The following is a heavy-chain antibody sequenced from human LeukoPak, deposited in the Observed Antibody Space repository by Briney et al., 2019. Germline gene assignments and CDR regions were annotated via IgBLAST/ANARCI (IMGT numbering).Heavy chain of an antibody. V-gene: IGHV4-34*01. CDR3: ARTDYRA. J-gene: IGHJ5*02. CDR1: GGSISSYY. D-gene: IGHD4-11*01. CDR2: INHSGST. Sequence: SETLSLTCTVSGGSISSYYWSWIRQPAGKGLEWIGEINHSGSTNYNPSLKSLKSRVTISVDTSNNQFSLNLSSVTAADTAVYYCARTDYRAWGQGTLVTVSS.